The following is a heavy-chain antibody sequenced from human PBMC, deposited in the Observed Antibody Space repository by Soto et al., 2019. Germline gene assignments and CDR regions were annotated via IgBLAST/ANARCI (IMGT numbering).Heavy chain of an antibody. Sequence: ASVKVSCKASGYTFTSYNINWVRQAPGQGLEWVAGSNSNSGNSDHAQKFQGRLTVTRDTSISTAYMELSSLRSDDTAVYYCVLLGVCDHCGPETLVTVTS. D-gene: IGHD3-3*01. CDR1: GYTFTSYN. CDR2: SNSNSGNS. V-gene: IGHV1-8*01. J-gene: IGHJ4*02. CDR3: VLLGVCDH.